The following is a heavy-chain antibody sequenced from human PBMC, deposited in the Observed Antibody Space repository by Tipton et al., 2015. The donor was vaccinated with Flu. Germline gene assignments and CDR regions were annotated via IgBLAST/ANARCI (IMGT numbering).Heavy chain of an antibody. V-gene: IGHV4-34*01. D-gene: IGHD2-2*01. J-gene: IGHJ5*02. Sequence: TLSLTCAVYGGSFSGYYWSWIRQPPGKGLEWIGEINHSGSTNYNPSLKSRVTISVDTSKNQFSLKLSSVTAADTAVYYCARVRGYCSSPSCPRGWFDPWGQGTLVTVSS. CDR1: GGSFSGYY. CDR3: ARVRGYCSSPSCPRGWFDP. CDR2: INHSGST.